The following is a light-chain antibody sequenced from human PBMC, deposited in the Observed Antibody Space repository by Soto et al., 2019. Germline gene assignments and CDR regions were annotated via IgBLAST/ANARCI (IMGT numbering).Light chain of an antibody. CDR2: EVT. Sequence: QSALTQPASVSGSPGQSITISCTGTSGDIGSYNRVSWYQQHPGKAPQLIIYEVTDRPSVVSNRFSGSKSGNTASLTISGLQAEDEPEYYCSSYTNINTRAGVFVTGTKPTVL. J-gene: IGLJ1*01. V-gene: IGLV2-14*01. CDR1: SGDIGSYNR. CDR3: SSYTNINTRAGV.